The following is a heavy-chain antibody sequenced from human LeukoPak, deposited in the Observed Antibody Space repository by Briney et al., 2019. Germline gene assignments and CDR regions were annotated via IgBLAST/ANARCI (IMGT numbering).Heavy chain of an antibody. D-gene: IGHD6-6*01. CDR3: AKEGGAARLGLPEFEDY. CDR1: GFTFSSYG. V-gene: IGHV3-30*18. Sequence: GGSLRLSCAASGFTFSSYGMHWVRQAPGKGLEWVAVISYDGSNKYYADSVKGRFTISRGNSKNTLYLQMNSLRAEDTAVYYCAKEGGAARLGLPEFEDYWGQGTLVTVSS. CDR2: ISYDGSNK. J-gene: IGHJ4*02.